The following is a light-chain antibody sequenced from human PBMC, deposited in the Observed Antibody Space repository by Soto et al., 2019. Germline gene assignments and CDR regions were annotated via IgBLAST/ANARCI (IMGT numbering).Light chain of an antibody. CDR3: QQYNSYSWT. CDR1: QSISSW. CDR2: DAS. J-gene: IGKJ1*01. V-gene: IGKV1-5*01. Sequence: DIQMNQSPSTLSATVGDRVTNTCRASQSISSWLAWYQQKPGKAPKLLIYDASSLESGVPSRFSGSGSGTEFTLTISSLQPDDFATYYCQQYNSYSWTFGQGTKVDIK.